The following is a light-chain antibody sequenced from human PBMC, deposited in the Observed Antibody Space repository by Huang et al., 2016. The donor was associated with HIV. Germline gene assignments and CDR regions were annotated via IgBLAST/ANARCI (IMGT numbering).Light chain of an antibody. J-gene: IGKJ1*01. Sequence: DIQMTQSPSSLSASVGDRVTITCRASQSVTTYLNWYHQKPGKAPKLLIYAASSLQSGVPSRFSGSGSGTNFTLTISSLQPEDFAVYYCQQSSTATWTFGQGTKVEIK. CDR3: QQSSTATWT. CDR2: AAS. CDR1: QSVTTY. V-gene: IGKV1-39*01.